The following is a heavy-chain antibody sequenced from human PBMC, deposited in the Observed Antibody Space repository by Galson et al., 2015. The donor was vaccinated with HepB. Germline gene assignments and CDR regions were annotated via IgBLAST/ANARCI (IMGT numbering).Heavy chain of an antibody. D-gene: IGHD6-19*01. CDR3: ATGQSYSSN. V-gene: IGHV1-58*01. CDR2: IVVGSGYT. J-gene: IGHJ4*02. CDR1: GFTFSNSV. Sequence: SVKVSCKASGFTFSNSVVQWVRQARGQRLEWIGWIVVGSGYTNSAQRFHERITITRDMSTSTAYMELSSLRSDDTAVYYCATGQSYSSNWGQGSLVTVAS.